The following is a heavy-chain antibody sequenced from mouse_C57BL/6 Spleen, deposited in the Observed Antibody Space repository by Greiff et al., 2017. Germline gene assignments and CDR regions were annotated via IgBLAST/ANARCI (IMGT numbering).Heavy chain of an antibody. Sequence: QVQLQQSGTELVKPGASVKLSCKASGYTFTSYWMHWVKQRPGQGLEWIGNINPSNGGTNYNEKFKSKATLTVDKSSSTAYMQLSSLTSEDSAVYYCARWLLTYWYFDVWGTGTTVTVSS. CDR3: ARWLLTYWYFDV. CDR2: INPSNGGT. D-gene: IGHD2-3*01. V-gene: IGHV1-53*01. J-gene: IGHJ1*03. CDR1: GYTFTSYW.